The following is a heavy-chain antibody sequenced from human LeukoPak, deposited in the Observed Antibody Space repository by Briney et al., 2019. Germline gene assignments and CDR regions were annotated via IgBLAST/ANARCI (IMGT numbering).Heavy chain of an antibody. CDR2: INHSGST. J-gene: IGHJ4*02. V-gene: IGHV4-34*01. Sequence: AETLSLTCTVSGGSISSYYWSWIRQPPGKGLEWIGEINHSGSTNYNPSLKSRVTISVDTSKNQFSLKLSSVTAADTAVYYCARGLVAQLTDYWGQGTLVTVSS. D-gene: IGHD2-8*02. CDR1: GGSISSYY. CDR3: ARGLVAQLTDY.